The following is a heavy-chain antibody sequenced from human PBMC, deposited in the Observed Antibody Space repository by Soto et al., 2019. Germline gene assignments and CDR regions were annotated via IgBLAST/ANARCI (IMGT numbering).Heavy chain of an antibody. J-gene: IGHJ3*02. CDR1: GFIFSSYN. CDR3: ARGRGVGTPDSFDI. V-gene: IGHV3-48*02. Sequence: GGSLRLSCAASGFIFSSYNLNWVRQAAGKGLEWVSYISSSGNTIYYSDSVKGRFTFSRDNCKNSLFLQMNSLREEDTAVYYCARGRGVGTPDSFDIWGQGTMVTVSS. D-gene: IGHD3-3*01. CDR2: ISSSGNTI.